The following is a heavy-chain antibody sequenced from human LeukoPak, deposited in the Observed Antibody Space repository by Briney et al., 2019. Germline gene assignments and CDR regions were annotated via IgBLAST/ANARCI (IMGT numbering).Heavy chain of an antibody. J-gene: IGHJ4*02. CDR2: INGDGTST. V-gene: IGHV3-74*03. Sequence: GGSLRLSCAASGVTFSTYWMHWVRQAPGKGLLWVSRINGDGTSTKYADSVKGRFTISRDNARHTLYLQMNSLRAEDTAVYYCARASTTVPNLLDYWGQGTLVTVSS. D-gene: IGHD4-17*01. CDR1: GVTFSTYW. CDR3: ARASTTVPNLLDY.